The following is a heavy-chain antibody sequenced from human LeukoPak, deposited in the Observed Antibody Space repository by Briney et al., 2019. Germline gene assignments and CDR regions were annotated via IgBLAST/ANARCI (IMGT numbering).Heavy chain of an antibody. V-gene: IGHV4-61*01. CDR1: GGSISSDSYY. Sequence: SETLSLTCTVSGGSISSDSYYWSWIRQPPGKGLEWIGYIYYSGSTNYNPSLKSRVTIPVDTSKNQFSLKLSSVTAADTAVYYCARGAAATPRHYYYYYMDVWGKGTTVTISS. J-gene: IGHJ6*03. CDR3: ARGAAATPRHYYYYYMDV. D-gene: IGHD2-15*01. CDR2: IYYSGST.